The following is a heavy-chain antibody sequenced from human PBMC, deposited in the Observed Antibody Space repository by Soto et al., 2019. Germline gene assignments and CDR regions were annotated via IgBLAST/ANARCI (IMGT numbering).Heavy chain of an antibody. CDR2: IYTSGST. V-gene: IGHV4-4*07. CDR3: ARDGGRGYDFWSGYDY. CDR1: GGSISSYY. D-gene: IGHD3-3*01. J-gene: IGHJ4*02. Sequence: TSETLSLTCTVSGGSISSYYWSWIRQPAGKGLEWIGRIYTSGSTNYNPSLKSRVTMSVDTSKNQFSLKLSSVTAADTAVYYCARDGGRGYDFWSGYDYWGQGTLVTVSS.